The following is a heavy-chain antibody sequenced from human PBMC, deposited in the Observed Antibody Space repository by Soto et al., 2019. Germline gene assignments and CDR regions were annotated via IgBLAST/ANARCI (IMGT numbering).Heavy chain of an antibody. V-gene: IGHV3-23*01. J-gene: IGHJ3*02. D-gene: IGHD1-26*01. Sequence: GGSLRLSCAASGFTFSSYAMSWVRQAPGKGLEWVSAISSSGGSTYYADSVKGRFTISRDNSKNPLYRQMNSLRAEDTAVYYCAREGPVVGARAFDIWGQGTMVTVSS. CDR1: GFTFSSYA. CDR2: ISSSGGST. CDR3: AREGPVVGARAFDI.